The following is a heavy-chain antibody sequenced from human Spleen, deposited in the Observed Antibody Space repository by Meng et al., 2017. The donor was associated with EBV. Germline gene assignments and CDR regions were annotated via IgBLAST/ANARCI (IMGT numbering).Heavy chain of an antibody. J-gene: IGHJ2*01. V-gene: IGHV4-39*07. CDR3: ARSSYYWYFDL. CDR1: GGSISSSSYY. CDR2: MYYSGST. Sequence: LAPQEARPGLVKPSETLALTFPVSGGSISSSSYYWGWIRQPPGKGLEWIGSMYYSGSTYHNPSLKSRVTISVDTSRNQFSLKLRSVTAADTAVYYCARSSYYWYFDLWGRGTLVTVSS. D-gene: IGHD2-2*01.